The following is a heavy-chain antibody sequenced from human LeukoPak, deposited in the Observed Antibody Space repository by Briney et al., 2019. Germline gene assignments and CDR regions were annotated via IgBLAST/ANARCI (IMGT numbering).Heavy chain of an antibody. J-gene: IGHJ4*02. CDR3: ARASGIAVASYFDY. Sequence: PSETLSLTCTVSGGSISSSSYYWGWIRQPPGKGLEWIGSIYYSGSTYYNPSLKSRVTISVDTSKNQLSLKLGSVTAADTAVYYCARASGIAVASYFDYWGQGTLVTVSS. CDR2: IYYSGST. D-gene: IGHD6-19*01. CDR1: GGSISSSSYY. V-gene: IGHV4-39*07.